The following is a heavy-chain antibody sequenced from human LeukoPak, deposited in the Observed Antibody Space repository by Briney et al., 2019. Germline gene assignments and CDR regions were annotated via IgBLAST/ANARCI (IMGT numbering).Heavy chain of an antibody. CDR2: IISSGSTT. J-gene: IGHJ4*02. CDR1: GFTSSSYS. V-gene: IGHV3-48*04. CDR3: ARVPYYYGSGSPPGFDY. D-gene: IGHD3-10*01. Sequence: GGSLRLSCAPSGFTSSSYSMNWVRQAPGKGLEWVSYIISSGSTTYYADSVKGRFTISRDNAKNSLYLQMNSLSAEDTAVYDCARVPYYYGSGSPPGFDYWGQGTLVTVSS.